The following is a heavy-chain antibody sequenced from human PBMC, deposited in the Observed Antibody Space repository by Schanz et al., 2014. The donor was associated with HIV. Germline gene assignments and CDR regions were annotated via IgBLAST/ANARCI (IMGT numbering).Heavy chain of an antibody. D-gene: IGHD4-4*01. CDR3: ARGGLQWHPEWFDY. Sequence: QVHLVESGGGVVQPGTSLRLSCAASGFTFSNYAIHWVRQAPGKGLEGVTLIWNDGTSKYYADSVKGRFTISRDASKNALYLQMNSLRAEDTAVYYCARGGLQWHPEWFDYWGQGTLVSVSS. CDR1: GFTFSNYA. CDR2: IWNDGTSK. V-gene: IGHV3-33*01. J-gene: IGHJ4*02.